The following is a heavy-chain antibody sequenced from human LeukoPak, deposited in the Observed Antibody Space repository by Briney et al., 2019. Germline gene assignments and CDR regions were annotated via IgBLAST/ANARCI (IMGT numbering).Heavy chain of an antibody. J-gene: IGHJ6*03. Sequence: ASVTVSYRASGYTFTIYAMHWVGQARGQRGEGVGWINDGNGKTKYTQELQGRVTITRDTTESRAYMEVSRQRCGDRAVYYCAREGRTVYGSGSYYSTYYYYMDVWGKGTTVTVSS. CDR3: AREGRTVYGSGSYYSTYYYYMDV. D-gene: IGHD3-10*01. CDR2: INDGNGKT. V-gene: IGHV1-3*03. CDR1: GYTFTIYA.